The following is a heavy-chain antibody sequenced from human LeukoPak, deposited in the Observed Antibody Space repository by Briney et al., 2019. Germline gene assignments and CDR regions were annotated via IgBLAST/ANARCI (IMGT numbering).Heavy chain of an antibody. D-gene: IGHD6-13*01. J-gene: IGHJ4*02. Sequence: GRSLRLSCAASGFTFSSYAMHWVRQTPGKGLEWVPVISYDGSNKYYAYSVKGRFTISRDNSKNTLYLQMNSLRAEDTAVYYCAKLYSSSSRGGYYWGQGTLVTVSS. CDR1: GFTFSSYA. CDR3: AKLYSSSSRGGYY. V-gene: IGHV3-30*04. CDR2: ISYDGSNK.